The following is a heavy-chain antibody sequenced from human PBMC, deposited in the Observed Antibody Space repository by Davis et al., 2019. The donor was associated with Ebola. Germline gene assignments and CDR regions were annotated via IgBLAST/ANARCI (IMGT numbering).Heavy chain of an antibody. V-gene: IGHV1-69*13. CDR3: ARYVVVPAAIRVQRLDWFDP. Sequence: SVKVSCKASGGTFSSYAISWVRQAPGQGLEWMGGIIPIFGTANYAQKFQGRVTITADESTSTAYMELSSLRSEDTAVYYCARYVVVPAAIRVQRLDWFDPWGQGTLVTVSS. J-gene: IGHJ5*02. CDR2: IIPIFGTA. CDR1: GGTFSSYA. D-gene: IGHD2-2*02.